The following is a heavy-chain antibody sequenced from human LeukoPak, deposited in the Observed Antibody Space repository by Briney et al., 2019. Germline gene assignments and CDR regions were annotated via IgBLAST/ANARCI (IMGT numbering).Heavy chain of an antibody. CDR3: ARASRVRRDSSGYPSYYYYYYMDV. Sequence: TSETLSLTCAVYGGSFSGYYWSWIRQPPGKGLEWIGEINHSGSTNYNPSLKSRVTISVDTSKNQVSLERICVTAADTAVYYCARASRVRRDSSGYPSYYYYYYMDVWGKGTTVTVSS. J-gene: IGHJ6*03. D-gene: IGHD3-22*01. CDR1: GGSFSGYY. V-gene: IGHV4-34*01. CDR2: INHSGST.